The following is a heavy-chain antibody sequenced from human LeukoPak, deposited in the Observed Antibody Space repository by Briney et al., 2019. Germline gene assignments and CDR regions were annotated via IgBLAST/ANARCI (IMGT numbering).Heavy chain of an antibody. CDR2: IYYSGST. J-gene: IGHJ3*02. V-gene: IGHV4-59*01. CDR1: GGSMSGLY. Sequence: SETLSLTCSVSGGSMSGLYWMWIRQPPGKGLEWIGYIYYSGSTNYNPSLKSRVTISVDTSKNQFSLKLSSVTAADTAVYYCASYDSSGLVAFDIWGQGTMVTVSS. CDR3: ASYDSSGLVAFDI. D-gene: IGHD3-22*01.